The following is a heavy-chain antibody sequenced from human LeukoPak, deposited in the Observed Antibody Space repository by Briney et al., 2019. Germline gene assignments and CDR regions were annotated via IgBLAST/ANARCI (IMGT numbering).Heavy chain of an antibody. V-gene: IGHV3-74*01. J-gene: IGHJ6*03. D-gene: IGHD6-13*01. Sequence: GGSLRLSCAASGFTFSNYWMHWVRQAPGKGLVWVSRINSDGSSTDYVDSVKGRFTISRDNAKNTLYLQMNSLRAEDTAVYYCARDVAAANYYYYYYIDVWGKGTTVTVSS. CDR2: INSDGSST. CDR3: ARDVAAANYYYYYYIDV. CDR1: GFTFSNYW.